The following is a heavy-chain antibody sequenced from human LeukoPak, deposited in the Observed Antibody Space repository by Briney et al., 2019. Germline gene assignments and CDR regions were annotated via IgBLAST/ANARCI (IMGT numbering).Heavy chain of an antibody. CDR2: INWNGGST. CDR3: ASSSSSWLGWFDP. V-gene: IGHV3-20*04. D-gene: IGHD6-13*01. Sequence: GGSLRLSCAASGFTFDDYGMSWVRQAPGKGLEWVSGINWNGGSTGYADSVKGRFTISRDNAKNSLYLQMNRLRAEDTALYYCASSSSSWLGWFDPWGQGTLVTVSS. J-gene: IGHJ5*02. CDR1: GFTFDDYG.